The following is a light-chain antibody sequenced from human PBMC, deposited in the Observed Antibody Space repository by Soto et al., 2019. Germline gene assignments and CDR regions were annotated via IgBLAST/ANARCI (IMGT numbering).Light chain of an antibody. V-gene: IGLV4-69*01. CDR1: SGHNNYA. CDR3: QTWDTGIVL. Sequence: QPVLTQSPSASASLGASVKLTCTLSSGHNNYAIAWHQQQPEKGPRFLMRVSSDGSHIKGDGIPDRFSGSSSGAERYLTISSLQSEDEADFYGQTWDTGIVLFGGGTKLTVL. CDR2: VSSDGSH. J-gene: IGLJ2*01.